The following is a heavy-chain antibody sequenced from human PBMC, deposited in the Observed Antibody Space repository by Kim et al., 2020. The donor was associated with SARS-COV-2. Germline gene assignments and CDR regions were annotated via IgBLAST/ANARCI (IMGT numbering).Heavy chain of an antibody. CDR3: GREMSRAVAGPGAIYFFYGMDL. CDR2: ISTYNANT. CDR1: GYTFTNYG. J-gene: IGHJ6*02. V-gene: IGHV1-18*01. D-gene: IGHD6-19*01. Sequence: ASVKVSCKTSGYTFTNYGITWVRQAPGQGLEWMAWISTYNANTNYAQRLQGRVSLTTDTSTSTVYMELRGLKSDDTAVYYCGREMSRAVAGPGAIYFFYGMDLWGQGTTVTVSS.